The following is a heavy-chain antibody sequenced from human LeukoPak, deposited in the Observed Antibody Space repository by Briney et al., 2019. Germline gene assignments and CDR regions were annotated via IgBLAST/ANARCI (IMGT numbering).Heavy chain of an antibody. CDR2: INSDGGST. Sequence: GGSLRLSCAASGFTFSSYWMHWVRQAPGKGLVWVSRINSDGGSTSCADSVKGRFTISRDNAKNTLYLRMNSLRAEDTAVYYCASVRYFDWSPFDYWGQGTLVTVSS. CDR1: GFTFSSYW. D-gene: IGHD3-9*01. J-gene: IGHJ4*02. CDR3: ASVRYFDWSPFDY. V-gene: IGHV3-74*01.